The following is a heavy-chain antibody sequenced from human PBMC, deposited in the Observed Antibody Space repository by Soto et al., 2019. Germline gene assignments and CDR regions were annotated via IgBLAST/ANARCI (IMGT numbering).Heavy chain of an antibody. J-gene: IGHJ6*02. D-gene: IGHD3-10*01. Sequence: ASVKVSCKVSGYTLTELSMHWVRQAPGKGLEWMGGFDPEDGETIYAQKFQGRVTMTEDTSTDTAYMELSSLRSEDTAVYYCATKVRMVRGDPPPRYYYYGMDVWGQGTTVTVSS. V-gene: IGHV1-24*01. CDR2: FDPEDGET. CDR3: ATKVRMVRGDPPPRYYYYGMDV. CDR1: GYTLTELS.